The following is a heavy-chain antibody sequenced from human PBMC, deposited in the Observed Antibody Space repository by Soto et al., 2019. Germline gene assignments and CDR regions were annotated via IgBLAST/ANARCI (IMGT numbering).Heavy chain of an antibody. Sequence: PTLSLTCAILAGRVSSNSAASNCIRQYPSRGLEWLGRTYYRSKWYYGYAFSVKGPIIIKPCTSKNQFFLQLNPVHPVDTAVYYCARIHSSSSSDMDVWGQGTTVNVYS. CDR3: ARIHSSSSSDMDV. CDR2: TYYRSKWYY. J-gene: IGHJ6*02. D-gene: IGHD6-6*01. V-gene: IGHV6-1*01. CDR1: AGRVSSNSAA.